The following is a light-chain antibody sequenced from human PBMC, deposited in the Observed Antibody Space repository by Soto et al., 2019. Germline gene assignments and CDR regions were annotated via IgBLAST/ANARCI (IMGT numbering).Light chain of an antibody. V-gene: IGKV3-11*01. CDR2: DAS. CDR3: QQRSNWPPVT. J-gene: IGKJ4*01. Sequence: EILLTQSPGTLSLSPGERATLSCRAIQSVSNNYLAWYQQKPGQAPRLLIYDASNRATGIPARFSGSGSGTDFTLAISSLEPEDFAVYYCQQRSNWPPVTFGGGTKVDIK. CDR1: QSVSNNY.